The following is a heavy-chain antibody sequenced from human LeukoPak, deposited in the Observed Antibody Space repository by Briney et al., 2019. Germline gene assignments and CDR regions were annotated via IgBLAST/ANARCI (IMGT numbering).Heavy chain of an antibody. CDR2: ISGSSRHK. Sequence: GGSLRPSCAASGFTFSSYTMNWVRQAPGKGLEWVSSISGSSRHKYYAGSVKGRFTISRDNAKNSLYLQMNRLRAEDTAVYYCAKTRAYYYDNPDYWGQGTLVTVSS. D-gene: IGHD3-22*01. CDR3: AKTRAYYYDNPDY. V-gene: IGHV3-21*04. J-gene: IGHJ4*02. CDR1: GFTFSSYT.